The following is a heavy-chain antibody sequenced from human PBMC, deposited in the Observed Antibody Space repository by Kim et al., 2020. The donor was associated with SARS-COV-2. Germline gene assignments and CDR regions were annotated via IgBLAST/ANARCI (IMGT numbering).Heavy chain of an antibody. CDR2: IYYSGST. J-gene: IGHJ4*02. V-gene: IGHV4-61*01. Sequence: SETLSLTCTVSGGSVSSGSYYWSWIRQPPGKGLEWIGYIYYSGSTNYNPSLKSRVTISVDTSKNQFSLKLSSVTAADTAVYYCARGGMTDLDYWGQGTLVTVSS. D-gene: IGHD2-21*02. CDR1: GGSVSSGSYY. CDR3: ARGGMTDLDY.